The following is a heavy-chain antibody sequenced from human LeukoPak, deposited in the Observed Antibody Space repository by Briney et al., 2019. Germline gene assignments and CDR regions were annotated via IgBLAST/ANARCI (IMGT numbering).Heavy chain of an antibody. CDR3: ARDVATTGWYTFDY. CDR2: TYYRSKWYS. V-gene: IGHV6-1*01. J-gene: IGHJ4*02. D-gene: IGHD6-19*01. Sequence: SQTLSLTCAISGDSVSSINGAWNWVRQSPSRGLEWLRRTYYRSKWYSDYAVPIQGRISINPDTSKNQFTLHLFSVTPDDTAVYYCARDVATTGWYTFDYWGQGTRVTVSS. CDR1: GDSVSSINGA.